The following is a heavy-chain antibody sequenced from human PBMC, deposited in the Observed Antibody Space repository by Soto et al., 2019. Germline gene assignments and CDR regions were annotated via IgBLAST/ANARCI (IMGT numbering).Heavy chain of an antibody. J-gene: IGHJ5*02. Sequence: QLQLEESGPGLVKPSETLSLTCSVSGGSINNSTSFWGWLRQSPGKGLEWIATINYRWPAEYNPSLKSRVTIPVDRSRNLLSLQMNYVTAPYTAVYYCANYFMSRPWFHTWGQGTLVTVSS. CDR1: GGSINNSTSF. D-gene: IGHD6-6*01. CDR2: INYRWPA. CDR3: ANYFMSRPWFHT. V-gene: IGHV4-39*02.